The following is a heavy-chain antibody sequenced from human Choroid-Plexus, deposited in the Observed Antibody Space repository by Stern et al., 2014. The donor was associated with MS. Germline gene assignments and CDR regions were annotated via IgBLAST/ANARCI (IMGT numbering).Heavy chain of an antibody. J-gene: IGHJ5*02. D-gene: IGHD2/OR15-2a*01. CDR3: AKDRQYLTYFFDH. Sequence: VQLLESGGGVVQPGRPLRLSCVASGFTFGSCAMHWVRQAPGKGLGWVAGVSHDGSNKYYADSVKGRFTISRDNSQNTLYMQMSSLRPEDTAVYYCAKDRQYLTYFFDHWGQGSLVTVSS. CDR2: VSHDGSNK. V-gene: IGHV3-30*18. CDR1: GFTFGSCA.